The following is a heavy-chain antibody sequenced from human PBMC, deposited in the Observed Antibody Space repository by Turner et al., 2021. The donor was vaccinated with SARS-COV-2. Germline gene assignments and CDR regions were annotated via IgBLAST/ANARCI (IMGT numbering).Heavy chain of an antibody. D-gene: IGHD1-26*01. J-gene: IGHJ3*02. Sequence: TLSESGPALVQPTQTLNLPCTFSGFSLSTRGLCVSWIRQPPGKALEWLARIDWDDAKYYSTSLETRLTISKDTSKNQVVLTMTNMDPVDTATYYCARTWELKVAFDNWGQGTMVTISS. CDR2: IDWDDAK. V-gene: IGHV2-70*11. CDR3: ARTWELKVAFDN. CDR1: GFSLSTRGLC.